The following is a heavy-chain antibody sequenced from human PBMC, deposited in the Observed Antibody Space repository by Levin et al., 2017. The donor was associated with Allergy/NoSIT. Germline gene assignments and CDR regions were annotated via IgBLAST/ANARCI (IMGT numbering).Heavy chain of an antibody. J-gene: IGHJ6*03. Sequence: ASVKVSCKTSGYIFTNYGITWVRQAPGQGLEWMGWISGYNGNTNYAQKLQGRVTMTTDTSTSTAYMELRSLRFDDTAAYYCARDSSGWYGHYYYNMDVWGKGTTVTVSS. CDR2: ISGYNGNT. V-gene: IGHV1-18*01. CDR3: ARDSSGWYGHYYYNMDV. D-gene: IGHD6-19*01. CDR1: GYIFTNYG.